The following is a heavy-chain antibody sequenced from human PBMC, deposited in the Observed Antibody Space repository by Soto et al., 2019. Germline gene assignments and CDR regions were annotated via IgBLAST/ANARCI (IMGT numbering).Heavy chain of an antibody. CDR3: ARGSCSSASCYTGDY. Sequence: SETLSLTCTVSGGSISSYYWSWIRQPPGKGLEWIGYIYFTGSTNYNPSLKSRVTISVDTSKNHFSLKLSSVTAGDTAVYYCARGSCSSASCYTGDYWGQGTLVTVSS. J-gene: IGHJ4*02. CDR2: IYFTGST. CDR1: GGSISSYY. V-gene: IGHV4-59*01. D-gene: IGHD2-2*02.